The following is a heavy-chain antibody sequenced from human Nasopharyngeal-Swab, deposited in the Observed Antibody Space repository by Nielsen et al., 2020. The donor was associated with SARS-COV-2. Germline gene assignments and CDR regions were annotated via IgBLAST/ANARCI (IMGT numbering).Heavy chain of an antibody. CDR2: ISSSSSYI. D-gene: IGHD5-18*01. CDR1: GFTFSSYS. V-gene: IGHV3-21*01. CDR3: AREFGGFPAWGYSYGYPDY. Sequence: GESLKISCAASGFTFSSYSMNWVRQAPGKGLEWVSSISSSSSYIYYADSVKGRFTISRDNSKNTLYLQMNSLRAEDTAVCYCAREFGGFPAWGYSYGYPDYWGQGTLVTVSS. J-gene: IGHJ4*02.